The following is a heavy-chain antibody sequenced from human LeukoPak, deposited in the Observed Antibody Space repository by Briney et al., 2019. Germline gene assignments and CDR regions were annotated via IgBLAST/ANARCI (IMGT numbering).Heavy chain of an antibody. J-gene: IGHJ4*02. D-gene: IGHD3-3*01. V-gene: IGHV5-51*01. CDR2: IYPGDSDT. CDR3: ARFGSGDYFDS. CDR1: VYNFTSYW. Sequence: GESLNISCQGSVYNFTSYWIAWVRQMPGKGLEWMGIIYPGDSDTRYSPSFQGQVTISADKSISTAYLQWSSLKASDTAMYYCARFGSGDYFDSWGQGTLVTVSS.